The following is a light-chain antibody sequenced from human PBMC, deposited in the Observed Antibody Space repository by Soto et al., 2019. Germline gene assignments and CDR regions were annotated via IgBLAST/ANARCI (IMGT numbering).Light chain of an antibody. J-gene: IGLJ1*01. CDR2: EVS. CDR3: SSYTSSSTRV. Sequence: QSALTQPASVSGSPGQSITTSCTGTGSDVGGYNYVSWYQQHPGKAPKLMIYEVSNRPSGVSNRFSGSKSGNTASLTISGLQAEDEADYYCSSYTSSSTRVFGTGTKVTVL. V-gene: IGLV2-14*01. CDR1: GSDVGGYNY.